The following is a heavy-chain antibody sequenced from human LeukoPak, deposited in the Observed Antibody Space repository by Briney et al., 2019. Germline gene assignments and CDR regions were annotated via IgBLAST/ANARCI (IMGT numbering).Heavy chain of an antibody. D-gene: IGHD6-13*01. J-gene: IGHJ5*02. CDR2: IYYSGST. V-gene: IGHV4-39*07. CDR1: GGSISSSSYY. CDR3: ARAEAAAGPNWFDP. Sequence: SETLSLTCTVSGGSISSSSYYWGWIRQPPGKGLEWIGSIYYSGSTYYNPSLKSRVTISVDTSKNQFSLKLSSVTAEDTAVYYCARAEAAAGPNWFDPWGQGTLVTVSS.